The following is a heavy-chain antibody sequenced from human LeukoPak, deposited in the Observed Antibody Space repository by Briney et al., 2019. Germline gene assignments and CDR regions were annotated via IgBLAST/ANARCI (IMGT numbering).Heavy chain of an antibody. CDR2: ISAYNGNT. CDR1: GYTFTSYG. J-gene: IGHJ4*02. CDR3: ARLAMITFGGVILFEGFDY. D-gene: IGHD3-16*02. V-gene: IGHV1-18*01. Sequence: ASVKVSCKASGYTFTSYGISWVRQAPGQGLEWMGWISAYNGNTSYAQKLQGRVTMTTDTSTSTAYMELRSLRSDDTAVYYCARLAMITFGGVILFEGFDYWGQGTLVTVSS.